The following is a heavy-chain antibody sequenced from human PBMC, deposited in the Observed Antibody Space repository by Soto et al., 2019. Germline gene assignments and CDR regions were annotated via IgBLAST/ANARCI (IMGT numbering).Heavy chain of an antibody. CDR2: IRSKANSYAT. V-gene: IGHV3-73*01. D-gene: IGHD3-10*01. CDR3: IRVARKLLWFGESDYYGMDF. CDR1: GFTFSGSA. Sequence: GGTLRLSCAASGFTFSGSAMHWVRQASGKGLEWVGRIRSKANSYATAYAASVKGRFTISRDDSKNTAYQQMSSLKSKDTAVYYCIRVARKLLWFGESDYYGMDFWGQGTTVTV. J-gene: IGHJ6*02.